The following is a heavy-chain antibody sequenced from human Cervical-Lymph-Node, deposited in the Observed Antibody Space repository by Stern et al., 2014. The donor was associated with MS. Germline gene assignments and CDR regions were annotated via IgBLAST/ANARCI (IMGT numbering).Heavy chain of an antibody. V-gene: IGHV1-24*01. CDR3: ATHRGRVTYYYGLDV. CDR1: GYTLTEMS. D-gene: IGHD2-21*02. J-gene: IGHJ6*02. Sequence: QVQLVQSGAEVKKPGASVKVSCKVSGYTLTEMSMHWVRQAPGKGLEWMGGYDPQQCEKVNAQKIQGRVTMAEDRSTDTAYMELTSLRSDDTAVYYCATHRGRVTYYYGLDVWGQGTTVTVSS. CDR2: YDPQQCEK.